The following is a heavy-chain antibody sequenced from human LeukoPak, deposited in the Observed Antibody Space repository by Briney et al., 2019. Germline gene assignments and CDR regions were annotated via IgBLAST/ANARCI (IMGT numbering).Heavy chain of an antibody. J-gene: IGHJ4*02. CDR2: INQDGSEK. CDR1: GFSFNTYW. D-gene: IGHD3-22*01. Sequence: GGSLRLSCAAPGFSFNTYWMSWVRQAPGKGLELVANINQDGSEKYYVDSVKGQFTISRDNAQNSLYLQMNSLRAEDTAVYYCATVKALYDSSGYYFRYWGQGTLVTVSS. CDR3: ATVKALYDSSGYYFRY. V-gene: IGHV3-7*01.